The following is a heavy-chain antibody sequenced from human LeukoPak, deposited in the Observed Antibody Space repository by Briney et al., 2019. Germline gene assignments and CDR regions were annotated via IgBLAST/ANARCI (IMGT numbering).Heavy chain of an antibody. Sequence: SVKVSCKASGGTFSSYAISWVRQAPGQGLEWMGRIIPILGIANYAQKFQGRVTITADKSTSTAYMELSSLRSEDTAVYYCAKDRAYRDGYNPFDYWGQGTLVTVSS. D-gene: IGHD5-12*01. CDR1: GGTFSSYA. CDR3: AKDRAYRDGYNPFDY. J-gene: IGHJ4*02. V-gene: IGHV1-69*04. CDR2: IIPILGIA.